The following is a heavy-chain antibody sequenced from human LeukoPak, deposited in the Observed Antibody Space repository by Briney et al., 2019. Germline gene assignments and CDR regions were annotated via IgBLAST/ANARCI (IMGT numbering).Heavy chain of an antibody. Sequence: ASVKVSCKASGYTFTSYYMHWERQAPGQGLEWMGIINPSGGSTSYAQKFQGRVTMTRDTSTSTVYMELSSLRSEDTAVYYCARGKGTYYYDSSGLYYFDYWGQGTLVTVSS. V-gene: IGHV1-46*01. D-gene: IGHD3-22*01. CDR3: ARGKGTYYYDSSGLYYFDY. CDR1: GYTFTSYY. J-gene: IGHJ4*02. CDR2: INPSGGST.